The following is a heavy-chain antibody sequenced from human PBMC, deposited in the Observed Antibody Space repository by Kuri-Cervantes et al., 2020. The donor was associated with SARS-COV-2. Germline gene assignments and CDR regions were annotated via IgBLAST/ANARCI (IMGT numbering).Heavy chain of an antibody. D-gene: IGHD3-3*01. CDR1: GASINSGDHH. V-gene: IGHV4-61*09. J-gene: IGHJ3*02. Sequence: LRLSCTVSGASINSGDHHWSWIRQPAGKGLEWIGHIHTSGTTNYNPSLKSRVTISVDTSKNQFSLKLSSVTAADTAVYYCAGRDYDSYAFDIWGQGTMVTVSS. CDR2: IHTSGTT. CDR3: AGRDYDSYAFDI.